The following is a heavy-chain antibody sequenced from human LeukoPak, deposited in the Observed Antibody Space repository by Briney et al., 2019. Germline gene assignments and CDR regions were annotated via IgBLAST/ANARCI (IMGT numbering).Heavy chain of an antibody. D-gene: IGHD1-1*01. J-gene: IGHJ5*02. CDR3: AKDPTTGTTPNWFDP. Sequence: GGSLRLSCAASGFTFSTYAMSWVRQAPGKGLEWVSAISGSGGSTYYADSVKGRFTISRDNSENTLYLQMNSLRAEDTAVYYCAKDPTTGTTPNWFDPWGQGTLVTVSS. V-gene: IGHV3-23*01. CDR2: ISGSGGST. CDR1: GFTFSTYA.